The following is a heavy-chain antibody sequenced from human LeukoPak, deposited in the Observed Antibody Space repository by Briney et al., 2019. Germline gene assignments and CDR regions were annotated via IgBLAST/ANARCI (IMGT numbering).Heavy chain of an antibody. CDR3: ARLVGATRYGPYYFDY. D-gene: IGHD1-26*01. CDR1: GGTFSSYA. CDR2: IIPIFGTA. J-gene: IGHJ4*02. V-gene: IGHV1-69*05. Sequence: SVKVSCKASGGTFSSYAISWVRQAPGQGLELMGGIIPIFGTANYAQKFQGRVTITTDESTSTAYMELSSLRSEDTAVYYCARLVGATRYGPYYFDYWGQGTLVTVSS.